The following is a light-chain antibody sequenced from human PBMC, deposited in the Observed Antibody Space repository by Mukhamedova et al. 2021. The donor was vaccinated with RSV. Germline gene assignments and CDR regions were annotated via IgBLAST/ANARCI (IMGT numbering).Light chain of an antibody. CDR3: NSFTSRRTWV. CDR2: EVT. J-gene: IGLJ3*02. Sequence: YQQYPGKAPKLIIYEVTNRPSGVSARFSGSKSGYTASLTISGLQAEDEAHYYCNSFTSRRTWVFGGGTKVTGL. V-gene: IGLV2-14*01.